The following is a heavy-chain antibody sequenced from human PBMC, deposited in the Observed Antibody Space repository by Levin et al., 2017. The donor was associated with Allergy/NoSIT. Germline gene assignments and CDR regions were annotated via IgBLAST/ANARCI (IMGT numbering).Heavy chain of an antibody. CDR2: IIWNGESM. J-gene: IGHJ6*02. D-gene: IGHD3/OR15-3a*01. V-gene: IGHV3-9*01. CDR1: GFIFDDYA. Sequence: GGSLRLSCAVSGFIFDDYAMHWVRQPPGKGLEWVSGIIWNGESMGCADSVKGRFTISRDNAKKSLFLEMNSLRSADTALDYCAKDVDLGQGPAQYVMDVWGQGTTVTVSS. CDR3: AKDVDLGQGPAQYVMDV.